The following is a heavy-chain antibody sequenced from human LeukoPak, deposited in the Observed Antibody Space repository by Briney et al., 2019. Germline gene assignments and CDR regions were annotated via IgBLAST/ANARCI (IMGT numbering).Heavy chain of an antibody. Sequence: GASVKLSCTASGYTFTSYDINWVRQATGQGLEWMGWMNPNSGNTGYAQKFQGRVTMTRNTSISTAYMELSSLGSEDTAVYYCARGGASFRGHAFDIWGQGTMVTVSS. CDR2: MNPNSGNT. V-gene: IGHV1-8*01. CDR3: ARGGASFRGHAFDI. CDR1: GYTFTSYD. D-gene: IGHD1-26*01. J-gene: IGHJ3*02.